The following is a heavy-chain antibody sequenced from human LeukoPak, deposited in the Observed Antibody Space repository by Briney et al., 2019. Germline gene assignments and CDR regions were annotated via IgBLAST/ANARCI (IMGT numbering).Heavy chain of an antibody. Sequence: GGSLRLSCAASGFTFSSYGMSWVRQAPGKGLEWVSAISGSGGGTYSADSVKGRFTISRDNFKNTLYLQMNSLRAEDTAVYYCAKGAGSNWYNYYGMDVWGQGTTVTVSS. CDR1: GFTFSSYG. V-gene: IGHV3-23*01. D-gene: IGHD6-13*01. CDR3: AKGAGSNWYNYYGMDV. J-gene: IGHJ6*02. CDR2: ISGSGGGT.